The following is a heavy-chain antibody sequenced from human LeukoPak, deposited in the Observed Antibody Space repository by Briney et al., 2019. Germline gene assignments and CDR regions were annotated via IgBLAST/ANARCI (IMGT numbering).Heavy chain of an antibody. CDR3: ARAGQLVVTYYFDY. V-gene: IGHV1-24*01. D-gene: IGHD6-6*01. Sequence: ASVKVSCKVSGYTLTELSMHWVRQAPGKGLEWMGGFDPEDGETIYAQKFQGRVTMTEDTSTDTAYMELRSLRSDDTAVYYCARAGQLVVTYYFDYWGQGTLVTVSS. CDR2: FDPEDGET. J-gene: IGHJ4*02. CDR1: GYTLTELS.